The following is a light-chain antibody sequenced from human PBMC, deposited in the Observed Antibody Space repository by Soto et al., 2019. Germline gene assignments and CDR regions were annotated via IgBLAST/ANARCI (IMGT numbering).Light chain of an antibody. V-gene: IGLV2-14*01. CDR1: SSDVGAYDH. J-gene: IGLJ1*01. Sequence: QSAVTQPASVSESPGQSMTISCIGTSSDVGAYDHVSWYQQHPGKAPKVIISEVSNRPSGVSTRFSGSKSGNTASLTISGLQTEDEADYYCSSYVSSRTYVFGTGTKVTVL. CDR3: SSYVSSRTYV. CDR2: EVS.